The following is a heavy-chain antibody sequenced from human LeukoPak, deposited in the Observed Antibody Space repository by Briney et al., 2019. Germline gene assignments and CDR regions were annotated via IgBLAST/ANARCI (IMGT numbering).Heavy chain of an antibody. Sequence: PGGSLRLSCAASGFSFADYDMSWVRQAPGKGLEWISGINGNGRSTGYADSVKGRFTISRDDAKNTLYLQLNSLRAEDTAVYFCARGGSDTAMAHDYWGQGTLVTVSS. J-gene: IGHJ4*02. CDR2: INGNGRST. V-gene: IGHV3-20*04. CDR1: GFSFADYD. CDR3: ARGGSDTAMAHDY. D-gene: IGHD5-18*01.